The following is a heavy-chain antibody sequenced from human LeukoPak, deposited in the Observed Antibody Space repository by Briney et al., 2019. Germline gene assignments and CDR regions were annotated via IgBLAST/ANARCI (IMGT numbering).Heavy chain of an antibody. CDR2: IKEDGSEK. Sequence: PGGSLRLSCPASGFTFSRYWMSWVRQAPGKGLEWVANIKEDGSEKYYVGSVKGRLTISRDNAKNSLSLQIKSLTAEDTAVYYCARQKAVVVVAATPDEDYGDYVDYYYYMDVWGKGTTVTVSS. D-gene: IGHD2-15*01. CDR3: ARQKAVVVVAATPDEDYGDYVDYYYYMDV. J-gene: IGHJ6*03. V-gene: IGHV3-7*01. CDR1: GFTFSRYW.